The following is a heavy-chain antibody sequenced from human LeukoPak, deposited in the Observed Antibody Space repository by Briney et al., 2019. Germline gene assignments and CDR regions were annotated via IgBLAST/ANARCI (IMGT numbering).Heavy chain of an antibody. J-gene: IGHJ4*02. V-gene: IGHV3-66*01. CDR2: IYSGGST. D-gene: IGHD1-26*01. Sequence: PGGSLRLSCAASEFSVGSNYMTWVRQAPGKGLEWVSLIYSGGSTYYADSVKGRFTISRDNSKNTLYLQMNSLRAGDTAVYYCARERLGATGFDYWGQGTLVTVSS. CDR3: ARERLGATGFDY. CDR1: EFSVGSNY.